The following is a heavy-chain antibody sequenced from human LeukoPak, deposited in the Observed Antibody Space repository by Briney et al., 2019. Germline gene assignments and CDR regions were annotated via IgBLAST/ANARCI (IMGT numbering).Heavy chain of an antibody. V-gene: IGHV4-61*02. CDR1: GGSISSGSYY. CDR3: AGERGEEYSSGWYKTNYFYN. D-gene: IGHD6-19*01. CDR2: IYSSGST. J-gene: IGHJ4*02. Sequence: SETLSLTCTVSGGSISSGSYYWSWIRQPAGKGLEWIGRIYSSGSTNYNPSLKSRVTISQDTSKNQVSLKLSSVSAADTAVYYCAGERGEEYSSGWYKTNYFYNWGQGTLVTVSP.